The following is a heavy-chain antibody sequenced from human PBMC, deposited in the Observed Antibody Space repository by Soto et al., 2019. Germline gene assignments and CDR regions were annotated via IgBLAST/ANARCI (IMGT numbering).Heavy chain of an antibody. CDR1: GSTFTSYD. J-gene: IGHJ4*02. CDR3: ARHIVATMRGYDY. CDR2: MNPNSGNT. D-gene: IGHD5-12*01. V-gene: IGHV1-8*01. Sequence: ASVKVSCQASGSTFTSYDINWVRQATGQGLEWMGWMNPNSGNTGYAQKFQGRVTMTRNTSISTAYMELSSLRSEDTAVYYCARHIVATMRGYDYWGQGTLVTVSS.